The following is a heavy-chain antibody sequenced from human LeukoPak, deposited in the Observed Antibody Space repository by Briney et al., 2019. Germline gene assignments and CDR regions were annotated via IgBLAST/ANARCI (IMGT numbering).Heavy chain of an antibody. D-gene: IGHD3-22*01. J-gene: IGHJ4*02. CDR1: GFTFSSYS. CDR3: ARDLSRYYDSSGYYTHFDY. CDR2: ISSSSSTI. Sequence: GRSLRLSCAASGFTFSSYSMNWVRQAPGKGLEWVSYISSSSSTIYYADSVKGRFTISRDNAKNSLYLQMNSLRAEDTAVYYCARDLSRYYDSSGYYTHFDYWGQGTLVTVSS. V-gene: IGHV3-48*01.